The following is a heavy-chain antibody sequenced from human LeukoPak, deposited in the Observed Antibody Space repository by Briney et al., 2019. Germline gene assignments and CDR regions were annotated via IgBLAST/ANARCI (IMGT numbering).Heavy chain of an antibody. Sequence: GASVKVSCKASGYTFTSYGISWVGRAPGQGLGGVGWISAYNGNTNYAQKLQGRVTMTTDTSTSTAYMELRSLRSDDTAVYYCARWVGDIGNWFDPWGQGTLVTVSS. CDR2: ISAYNGNT. V-gene: IGHV1-18*01. CDR3: ARWVGDIGNWFDP. J-gene: IGHJ5*02. CDR1: GYTFTSYG. D-gene: IGHD2-15*01.